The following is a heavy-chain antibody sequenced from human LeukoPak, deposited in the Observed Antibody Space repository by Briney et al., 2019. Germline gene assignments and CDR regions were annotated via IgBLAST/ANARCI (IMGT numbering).Heavy chain of an antibody. D-gene: IGHD6-19*01. J-gene: IGHJ4*02. Sequence: GVSLRLSCAASGFTFSSYSMNWVRQAPGKGLEWVSSISSSRSYIYYADSMKGRFTISRDNAKNSLYLQMNSLRAEDTAVYYCARDQRDSGCLDYWGQGTLVTVSS. CDR2: ISSSRSYI. CDR3: ARDQRDSGCLDY. V-gene: IGHV3-21*01. CDR1: GFTFSSYS.